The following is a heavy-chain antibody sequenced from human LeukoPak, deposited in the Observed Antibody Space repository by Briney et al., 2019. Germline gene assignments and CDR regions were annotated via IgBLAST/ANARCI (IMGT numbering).Heavy chain of an antibody. J-gene: IGHJ6*03. CDR3: AGGTTLGLYYYYYYMDV. V-gene: IGHV1-69*06. CDR2: IIPIFGTA. Sequence: GASVKVSCKASGYTFTSYDINWVRQATGQGLEWMGGIIPIFGTANYAQKFQGRVTITADKSTSTAYMELSSLRSEDTAVYYCAGGTTLGLYYYYYYMDVWGKGTTVTVSS. D-gene: IGHD4-23*01. CDR1: GYTFTSYD.